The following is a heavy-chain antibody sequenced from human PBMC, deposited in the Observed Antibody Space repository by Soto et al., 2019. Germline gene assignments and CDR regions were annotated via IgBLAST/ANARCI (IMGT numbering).Heavy chain of an antibody. CDR1: GFTFSYYW. Sequence: EVQLVESGGGLVRPGGSLRLSCAASGFTFSYYWMHWVRQAPGKGLVWVSRIHSDGSSTTYADFVKGRFIISGDTVRNTLDLQMNSVRVVDPAVYSCASGDRAAFEPWGQGTVVTVSS. J-gene: IGHJ3*01. D-gene: IGHD3-10*01. CDR2: IHSDGSST. V-gene: IGHV3-74*01. CDR3: ASGDRAAFEP.